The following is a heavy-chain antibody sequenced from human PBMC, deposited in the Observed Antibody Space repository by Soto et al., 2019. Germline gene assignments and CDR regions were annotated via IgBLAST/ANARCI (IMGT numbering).Heavy chain of an antibody. CDR2: IFYSGST. J-gene: IGHJ4*02. V-gene: IGHV4-59*01. Sequence: SETLSLTCTVSGGSISNYYWSWIRQPPGRGLEWIGHIFYSGSTNYNPALKSRVTISVDTSKSQFSLKLSSVTAADTAVYYCARVDGYFFFFDNWGQGTQVTVSS. D-gene: IGHD3-22*01. CDR3: ARVDGYFFFFDN. CDR1: GGSISNYY.